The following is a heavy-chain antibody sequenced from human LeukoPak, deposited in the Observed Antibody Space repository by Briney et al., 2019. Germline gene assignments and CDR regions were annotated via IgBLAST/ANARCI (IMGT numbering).Heavy chain of an antibody. D-gene: IGHD5-24*01. CDR1: GYSFTSYW. J-gene: IGHJ4*02. Sequence: GESLKISCKGSGYSFTSYWIGWVRQMPGKGLVYMGIIHPGDSDTRYSPSFQGQVTISVDRSSSTAYIQWSRLKASDTAMYYCATHPGGLQSGFDNWGQGTLATVSS. CDR3: ATHPGGLQSGFDN. CDR2: IHPGDSDT. V-gene: IGHV5-51*01.